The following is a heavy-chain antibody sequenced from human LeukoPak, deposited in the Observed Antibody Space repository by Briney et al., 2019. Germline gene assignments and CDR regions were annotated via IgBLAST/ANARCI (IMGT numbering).Heavy chain of an antibody. J-gene: IGHJ4*02. CDR2: IRSKANAYAT. CDR1: GFTFSDSA. V-gene: IGHV3-73*01. D-gene: IGHD6-19*01. CDR3: ARQAGYSSGWYGVDS. Sequence: GGSLRLSCAASGFTFSDSAIHWVRQASGTGLEWVGRIRSKANAYATVYAASVQGRFTISREDSKNTAYLQMNSLKTEDTVVYYCARQAGYSSGWYGVDSWGQGTLVTVSS.